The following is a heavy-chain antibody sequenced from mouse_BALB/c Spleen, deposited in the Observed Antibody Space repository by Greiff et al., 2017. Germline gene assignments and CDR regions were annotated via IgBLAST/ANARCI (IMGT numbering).Heavy chain of an antibody. D-gene: IGHD2-1*01. CDR3: ARNGNSSYFDY. J-gene: IGHJ2*01. V-gene: IGHV3-2*02. CDR1: GYSITSDYA. Sequence: DVQLVESGPGLVKPSQSLSLTCTVTGYSITSDYAWNWIRQFPGNKLEWMGYISYSGSTSYNPSLKSRISITRDTSKNQFFLQLNSVTTEDTATYYCARNGNSSYFDYWGQGTTLTVSS. CDR2: ISYSGST.